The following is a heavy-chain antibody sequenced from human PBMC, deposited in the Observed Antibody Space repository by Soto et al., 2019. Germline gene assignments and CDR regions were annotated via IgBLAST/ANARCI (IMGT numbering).Heavy chain of an antibody. CDR2: IYYSGST. J-gene: IGHJ6*02. D-gene: IGHD3-10*01. CDR3: ARAAYYGSGRGIHYYYYYGMDV. V-gene: IGHV4-31*03. CDR1: GGSISSGGYY. Sequence: QVQLQESGPGLVKPSQTLSLTCTVSGGSISSGGYYWSWIRQHPGKGLEWIGYIYYSGSTYYNPSLKSRVTISVDTSKNQFSLKLSSVTAADTAVYYCARAAYYGSGRGIHYYYYYGMDVWGQGTTVTVSS.